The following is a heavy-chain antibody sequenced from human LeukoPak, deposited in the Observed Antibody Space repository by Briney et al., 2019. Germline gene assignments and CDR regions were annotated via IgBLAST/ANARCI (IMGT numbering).Heavy chain of an antibody. V-gene: IGHV3-7*01. D-gene: IGHD2-2*01. CDR3: ARDRCSSTSCFYDY. J-gene: IGHJ4*02. Sequence: PGGSLRLSCAASGFTFSRYWMTWVRQAPGKGLEWVANIKQDGSEQYYVDSVKGRFTISRDNAKNSLYLQMNSLRVEDTAVYYCARDRCSSTSCFYDYWGQGTLVTVSS. CDR1: GFTFSRYW. CDR2: IKQDGSEQ.